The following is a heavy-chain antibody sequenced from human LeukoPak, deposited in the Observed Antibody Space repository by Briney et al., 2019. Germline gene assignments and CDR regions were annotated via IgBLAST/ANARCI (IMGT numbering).Heavy chain of an antibody. V-gene: IGHV1-2*02. CDR1: GYTFTGYF. J-gene: IGHJ4*02. D-gene: IGHD1-26*01. CDR3: ASRELGY. CDR2: INPDSGVT. Sequence: ASVKVSCKTSGYTFTGYFMHWVRQAPGQGLEWLGWINPDSGVTKYAQKFQGRVTMTRDTSISTAYMELSRLRSDDTAVYYCASRELGYWGQGTLVTVSS.